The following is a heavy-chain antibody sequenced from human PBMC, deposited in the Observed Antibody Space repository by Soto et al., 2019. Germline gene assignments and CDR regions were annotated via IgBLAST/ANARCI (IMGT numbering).Heavy chain of an antibody. D-gene: IGHD2-2*01. CDR2: ISGSGGST. Sequence: GGSLRLSCAASGFTFSSYAMSWVRQAPGKGLEWVSAISGSGGSTYYADSVKGRFTISRDNSKNTLYLQMNSLRAEDTAVYYCAKGGAAGEGVVVPAALDYYYYGMDVWGQGTTVTVS. J-gene: IGHJ6*02. CDR1: GFTFSSYA. V-gene: IGHV3-23*01. CDR3: AKGGAAGEGVVVPAALDYYYYGMDV.